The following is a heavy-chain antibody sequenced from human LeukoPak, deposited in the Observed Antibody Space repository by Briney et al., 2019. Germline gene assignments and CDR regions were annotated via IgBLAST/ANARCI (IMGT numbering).Heavy chain of an antibody. Sequence: SETLSLTCAVYGGSFSGYYWSWIRQPPGKGLEWIGEINHSGSTNYNPSLKSRVTISVDTSKNQFSLKLSSVTAADTAVYYCARPLYSSSWYYHYGMDVWGQGTTVTVSS. V-gene: IGHV4-34*01. J-gene: IGHJ6*02. CDR2: INHSGST. CDR3: ARPLYSSSWYYHYGMDV. CDR1: GGSFSGYY. D-gene: IGHD6-13*01.